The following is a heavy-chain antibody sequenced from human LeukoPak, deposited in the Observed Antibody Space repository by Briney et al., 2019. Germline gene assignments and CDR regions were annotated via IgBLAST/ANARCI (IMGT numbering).Heavy chain of an antibody. Sequence: PSETLSLTCAVYGGSFSGYYWSWIRQPPGKGLEWIGEINHSGSTNYNPSLKSRVTISVDTSKNQFSLKLSSVTAADTAVYYCAGITIFGMSYDYWGQGTLVTVSS. CDR3: AGITIFGMSYDY. CDR2: INHSGST. D-gene: IGHD3-3*01. CDR1: GGSFSGYY. J-gene: IGHJ4*02. V-gene: IGHV4-34*01.